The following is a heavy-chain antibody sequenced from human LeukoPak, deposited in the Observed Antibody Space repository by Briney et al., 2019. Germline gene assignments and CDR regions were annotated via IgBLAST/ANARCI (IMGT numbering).Heavy chain of an antibody. CDR1: GFTFGSYA. Sequence: GGSLRLSCAASGFTFGSYAMSWVRQAPGKGLELVSAISGSGGSTYYADSVKGRFTISRDNSKNTLYLQMNSLRAEDTAVYYCAKDDYGPTDYWGQGTLVTVSS. V-gene: IGHV3-23*01. CDR2: ISGSGGST. D-gene: IGHD4-17*01. CDR3: AKDDYGPTDY. J-gene: IGHJ4*02.